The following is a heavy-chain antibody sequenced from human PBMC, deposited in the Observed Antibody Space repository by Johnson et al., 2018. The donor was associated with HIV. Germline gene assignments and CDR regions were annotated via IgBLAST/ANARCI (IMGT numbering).Heavy chain of an antibody. J-gene: IGHJ3*02. Sequence: VQLVESGGGLIQPGGSLRLSCAASGFSFSSYAMSWVRQAPGKGLEWVSVIYSGGSTYYADSVKGRFTISRDNSKNTLYLQMNSQRAEDTAVYYCASVPMIVVLDGAFDIWGQGTMVTVSS. CDR2: IYSGGST. CDR3: ASVPMIVVLDGAFDI. D-gene: IGHD3-22*01. CDR1: GFSFSSYA. V-gene: IGHV3-66*01.